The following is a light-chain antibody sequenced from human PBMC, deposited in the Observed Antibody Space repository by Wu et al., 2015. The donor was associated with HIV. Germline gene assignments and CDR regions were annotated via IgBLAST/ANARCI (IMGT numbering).Light chain of an antibody. CDR2: GAS. V-gene: IGKV3-20*01. Sequence: EIVLTQSPGTLSLSPGERATLSCRASQSVSSSYLAWYQQKPGQAPRLLIYGASSRATGIPDRFSGSGSGTEFTLTISSLQSEDFAVYYCQQYNNWPRTFGQGTKVEIK. CDR1: QSVSSSY. J-gene: IGKJ1*01. CDR3: QQYNNWPRT.